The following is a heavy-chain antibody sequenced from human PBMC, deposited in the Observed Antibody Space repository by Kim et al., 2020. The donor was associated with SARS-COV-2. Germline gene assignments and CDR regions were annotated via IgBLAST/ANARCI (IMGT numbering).Heavy chain of an antibody. V-gene: IGHV1-46*01. J-gene: IGHJ4*02. CDR2: INPSGGST. CDR1: GYTFTSYY. D-gene: IGHD3-10*01. CDR3: ARGGVPLLWFGEFRDYFDY. Sequence: ASVKVSCKASGYTFTSYYMHWVRQAPGQGLEWMGIINPSGGSTSYAQKFQGRVTMTRDTSTSTVYMELSSLRSEDTAVYYCARGGVPLLWFGEFRDYFDYWGQGTLVTVSS.